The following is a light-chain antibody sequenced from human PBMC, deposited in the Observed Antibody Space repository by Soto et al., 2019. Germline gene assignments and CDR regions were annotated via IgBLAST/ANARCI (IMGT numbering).Light chain of an antibody. J-gene: IGKJ2*01. V-gene: IGKV3-15*01. CDR2: GAS. CDR1: QSINSE. CDR3: QQGHNWPLT. Sequence: EIVMTQSPATLSLSPGERAALSCRASQSINSELAWYQQKPGQPPRLLIYGASTRATGVPARFTGSESGSDFTLTISGPQSEDFAVYYCQQGHNWPLTFCQGTRLEI.